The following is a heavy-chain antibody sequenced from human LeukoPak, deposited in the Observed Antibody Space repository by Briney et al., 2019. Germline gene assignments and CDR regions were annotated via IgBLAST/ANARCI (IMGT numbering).Heavy chain of an antibody. CDR2: IYTSGST. V-gene: IGHV4-61*02. D-gene: IGHD4-23*01. CDR1: GGSISSGTYY. Sequence: SETLSLTCTVSGGSISSGTYYWSWIRQPAGKGLEWIGRIYTSGSTNYNPSLKSRVTISVDTSKNQFSLKLNSVTAADTAVYYCARDYGGNSRKNWYFDLRGRGTLVTVSS. J-gene: IGHJ2*01. CDR3: ARDYGGNSRKNWYFDL.